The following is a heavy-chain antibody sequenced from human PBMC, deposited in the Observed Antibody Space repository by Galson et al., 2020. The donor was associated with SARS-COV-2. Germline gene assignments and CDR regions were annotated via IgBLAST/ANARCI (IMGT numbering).Heavy chain of an antibody. CDR3: AERKELVWFGQLLLTSYNYGMDV. CDR1: GGSFSGYY. J-gene: IGHJ6*02. Sequence: SETLSLTCAVYGGSFSGYYWTWIRQPPGKGLEWIGEINHSGSSNYNPSLKRRVPMSVDTSKNQFSLKLSSVTAADTGVYYCAERKELVWFGQLLLTSYNYGMDVWGQGTTVTVSS. V-gene: IGHV4-34*01. D-gene: IGHD3-10*01. CDR2: INHSGSS.